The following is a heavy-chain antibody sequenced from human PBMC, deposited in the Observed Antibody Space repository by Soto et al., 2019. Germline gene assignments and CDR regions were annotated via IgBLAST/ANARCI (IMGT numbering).Heavy chain of an antibody. D-gene: IGHD3-16*01. V-gene: IGHV3-23*01. J-gene: IGHJ5*02. Sequence: GGSLRLSCAASGFAFSSHAMSWVRQAPGKGLEWVSGFSGSAADTYYAASVKGRFTISRDSSKNTLYLQMNSLRAEDTALYYCTRDLFSYDYSGILWFDPWGQGTLVTVSS. CDR2: FSGSAADT. CDR1: GFAFSSHA. CDR3: TRDLFSYDYSGILWFDP.